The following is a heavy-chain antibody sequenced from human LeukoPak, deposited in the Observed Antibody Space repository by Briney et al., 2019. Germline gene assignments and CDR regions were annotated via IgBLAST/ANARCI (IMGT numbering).Heavy chain of an antibody. D-gene: IGHD3-10*01. V-gene: IGHV3-23*01. CDR1: GFTFSSYG. CDR2: ISGSGGTT. Sequence: GGTLRLSCAASGFTFSSYGMSWVRQAPGKGLEWVSAISGSGGTTYHADSVKGRFTISRDNSKNTLYLQMNSLRAEDTAVYYCAKARSGSGSYGKYYFDYWGQGTLVTVSS. CDR3: AKARSGSGSYGKYYFDY. J-gene: IGHJ4*02.